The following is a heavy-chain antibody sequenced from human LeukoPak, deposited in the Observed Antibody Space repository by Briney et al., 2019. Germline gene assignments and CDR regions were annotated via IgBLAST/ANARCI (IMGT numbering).Heavy chain of an antibody. CDR3: ARDLGDSGAFDI. Sequence: SETLSLTCTVSGGSISSGGYYWSWIRQHPGKGLEWIGYIYYSGSTYYNPSLKSQVTISVDTSKNQFSLKLSSVTAADTAVYYCARDLGDSGAFDIWGQGTMVTVSS. J-gene: IGHJ3*02. CDR2: IYYSGST. V-gene: IGHV4-31*01. D-gene: IGHD2-21*02. CDR1: GGSISSGGYY.